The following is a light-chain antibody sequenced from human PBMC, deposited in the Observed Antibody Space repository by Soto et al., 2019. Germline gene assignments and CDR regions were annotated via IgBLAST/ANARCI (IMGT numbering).Light chain of an antibody. CDR1: QSISSY. Sequence: DIQMTQSPSSLSASVGDRVTITCRASQSISSYLNWYQQKPGKAPKLLIYETSSLQTGVPSRFSGSGTGTDFTLTISSLQPDDFATYYCQQSDTTPWTFGQGTRVEIK. CDR3: QQSDTTPWT. J-gene: IGKJ1*01. CDR2: ETS. V-gene: IGKV1-39*01.